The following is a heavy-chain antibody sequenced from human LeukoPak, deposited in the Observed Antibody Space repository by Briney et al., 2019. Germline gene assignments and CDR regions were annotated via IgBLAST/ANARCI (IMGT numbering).Heavy chain of an antibody. Sequence: PGGSLRLSCAASGFTVSSNYMSWVRQAPGKGLEWVSVIYSGGSTYYADSVKGRFTISRDNSKNTLYLQMNSLRAEDTAVYYCARDRAATVPGDWGQGTLVTVSS. CDR2: IYSGGST. CDR3: ARDRAATVPGD. V-gene: IGHV3-66*01. J-gene: IGHJ4*02. D-gene: IGHD6-25*01. CDR1: GFTVSSNY.